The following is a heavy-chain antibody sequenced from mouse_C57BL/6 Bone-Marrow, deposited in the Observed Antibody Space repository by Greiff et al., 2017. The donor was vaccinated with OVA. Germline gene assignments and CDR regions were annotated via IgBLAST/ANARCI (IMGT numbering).Heavy chain of an antibody. CDR1: GYTFTSYW. J-gene: IGHJ3*01. Sequence: QVQLQQPGAELVMPGASVKLSCKASGYTFTSYWMHWVKQRPGQGLEWIGEIDPSDSYTNYNQKFKGKSTLTVDKSSSTAYMQLSSLTSEDSAVYDCARDYGPWFAYWGQGTLVTVSA. V-gene: IGHV1-69*01. CDR2: IDPSDSYT. CDR3: ARDYGPWFAY. D-gene: IGHD1-1*01.